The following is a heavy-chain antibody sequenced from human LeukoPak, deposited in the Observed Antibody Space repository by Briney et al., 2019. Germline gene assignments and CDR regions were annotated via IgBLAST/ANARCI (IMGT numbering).Heavy chain of an antibody. Sequence: PGRSLRLSCAASKFTFSSYAMHWVRQAPGKGLEWVAVISYDGSNKYYADSVKGRFTISRDNSKNTLYLQMNSLRAEDTAVYYCARLALGCSSPSCHDYWGQGTLVTVSS. CDR3: ARLALGCSSPSCHDY. D-gene: IGHD2-2*01. CDR1: KFTFSSYA. CDR2: ISYDGSNK. V-gene: IGHV3-30-3*01. J-gene: IGHJ4*02.